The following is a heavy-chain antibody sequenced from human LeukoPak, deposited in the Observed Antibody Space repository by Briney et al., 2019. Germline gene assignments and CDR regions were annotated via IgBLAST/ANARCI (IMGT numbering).Heavy chain of an antibody. CDR3: ARDASLGTMVRGVIIGGTPSGWFDP. Sequence: QPGGSLRLSCAASGFTFSSYAMHWVRQAPGKGLEWVAVISYDGSNKYYADSVKGRFTISRDNSKNTLYLQMNSLRAEDTAVYYCARDASLGTMVRGVIIGGTPSGWFDPWGQGTLVTVSS. CDR2: ISYDGSNK. D-gene: IGHD3-10*01. J-gene: IGHJ5*02. CDR1: GFTFSSYA. V-gene: IGHV3-30*04.